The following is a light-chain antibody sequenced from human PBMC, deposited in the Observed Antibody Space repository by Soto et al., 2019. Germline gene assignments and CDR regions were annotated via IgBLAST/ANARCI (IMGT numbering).Light chain of an antibody. J-gene: IGLJ1*01. CDR3: SSYTSDSTYV. CDR2: EVS. CDR1: SSDVGGYNY. Sequence: QSVLTQPVSVSGSPGQSITISCTGTSSDVGGYNYVSWYQQHPGKAPKLIIYEVSNRPSEISNRFSGSKSGNTASLTISGLQAEDEADYYCSSYTSDSTYVFGTGTKVTVL. V-gene: IGLV2-14*01.